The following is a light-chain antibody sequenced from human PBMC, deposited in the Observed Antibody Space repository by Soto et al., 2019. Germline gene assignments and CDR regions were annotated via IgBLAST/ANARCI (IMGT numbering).Light chain of an antibody. CDR1: SSDVLSYDA. Sequence: QSVLTQPASVSGSPGQSITISCTGTSSDVLSYDAVSWYQHHPGKAPKLIIYEGNKRPSGVSNRFTGSRSGNMASLTISGLQAEDEADYYCCSYVYTNSWVFGGGTKVTVL. CDR2: EGN. CDR3: CSYVYTNSWV. V-gene: IGLV2-23*01. J-gene: IGLJ3*02.